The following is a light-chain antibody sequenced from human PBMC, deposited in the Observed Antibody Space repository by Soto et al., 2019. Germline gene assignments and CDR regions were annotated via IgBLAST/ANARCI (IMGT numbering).Light chain of an antibody. Sequence: DIQMTQSPSSVSASVGDRVTITCRASQSVSSWLAWYQQKPGKAPKLLIYAASSLQSGVPSRFSGYGSGTEFTLIISSLQPEDFATYYCQQANSFPYTFGQGTKLEIK. CDR3: QQANSFPYT. CDR2: AAS. V-gene: IGKV1-12*01. CDR1: QSVSSW. J-gene: IGKJ2*01.